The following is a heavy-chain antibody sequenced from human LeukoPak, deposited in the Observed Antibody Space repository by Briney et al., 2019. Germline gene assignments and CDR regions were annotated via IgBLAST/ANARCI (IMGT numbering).Heavy chain of an antibody. Sequence: SETLSLTCTVSGDSMSSYYWGWIRQPPGKGLEWIGDIYYSGSTNYNPSLKSRVIILADTSKNQFSLRLSSVTAADTAVYYCARARGITGNLGWFDPWGQGTLVTVSS. D-gene: IGHD1-20*01. J-gene: IGHJ5*02. CDR3: ARARGITGNLGWFDP. CDR1: GDSMSSYY. CDR2: IYYSGST. V-gene: IGHV4-59*01.